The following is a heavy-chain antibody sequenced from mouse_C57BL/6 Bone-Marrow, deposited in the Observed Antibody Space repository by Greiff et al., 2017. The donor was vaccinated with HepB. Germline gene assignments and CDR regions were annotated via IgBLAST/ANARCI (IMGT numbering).Heavy chain of an antibody. CDR2: IYPGSGST. D-gene: IGHD2-5*01. CDR1: GYTFTSYW. Sequence: QVQLQQSGAELVKPGASVKMSCKASGYTFTSYWITWVKQRPGQGLEWIGDIYPGSGSTNYNEKFKSKATLTVDTSSSTAYMQLSSLTSEDSAVYYCARRRGYSNYYYAMDYWGQGTSVTVSS. J-gene: IGHJ4*01. CDR3: ARRRGYSNYYYAMDY. V-gene: IGHV1-55*01.